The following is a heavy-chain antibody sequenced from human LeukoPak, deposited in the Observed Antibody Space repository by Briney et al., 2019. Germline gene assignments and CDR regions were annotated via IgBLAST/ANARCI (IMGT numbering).Heavy chain of an antibody. V-gene: IGHV3-21*01. CDR2: ISSSSSYI. D-gene: IGHD3-22*01. CDR3: AREKPALTYYYDSSGYYYFDY. J-gene: IGHJ4*02. Sequence: GGSLRLSCAASGFTFSSYGMNWVRQAPGKGLEWVSSISSSSSYIYYADSVKGRFTISRDNAKNSLYLQMNSLRAEDTAVYYCAREKPALTYYYDSSGYYYFDYWGQGTLVTVSS. CDR1: GFTFSSYG.